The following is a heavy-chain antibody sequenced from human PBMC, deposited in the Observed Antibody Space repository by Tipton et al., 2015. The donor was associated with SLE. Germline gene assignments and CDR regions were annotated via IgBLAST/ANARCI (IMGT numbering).Heavy chain of an antibody. CDR2: IYYSGSI. V-gene: IGHV4-61*05. CDR1: GGSISSSSYY. CDR3: ARTDYYDSSGYHDY. Sequence: LRLSCTVSGGSISSSSYYWGWIRQPPGKGLEWIGYIYYSGSISYNPSLKSRVTISVDMSKNQFSLKLSSVTAADTAVYYCARTDYYDSSGYHDYWGQGTLVTVSS. D-gene: IGHD3-22*01. J-gene: IGHJ4*02.